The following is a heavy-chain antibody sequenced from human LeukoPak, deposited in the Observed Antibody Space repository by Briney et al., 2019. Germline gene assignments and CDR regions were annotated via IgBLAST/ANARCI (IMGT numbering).Heavy chain of an antibody. CDR3: ARDQGYYYSSGYPDY. D-gene: IGHD3-22*01. V-gene: IGHV3-30-3*01. Sequence: GGSLRLSCAASGFTFSSFAMHWVRQAPGKGLEWVAVISYDGSIEYYADSVKGRFTISRDNSKSTVYLQMNSLRAEDTAVYYCARDQGYYYSSGYPDYWGQGTLVTVSS. J-gene: IGHJ4*02. CDR1: GFTFSSFA. CDR2: ISYDGSIE.